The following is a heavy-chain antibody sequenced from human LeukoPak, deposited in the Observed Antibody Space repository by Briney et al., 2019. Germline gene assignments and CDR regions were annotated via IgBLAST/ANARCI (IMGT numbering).Heavy chain of an antibody. CDR2: INSDGSST. J-gene: IGHJ4*02. CDR3: ARETDYGGNSVAY. CDR1: GFTFSSYW. Sequence: GGSLRLSCAASGFTFSSYWMHWVRQAPGKGLVWVSRINSDGSSTSYADSVKGRFTISRDNAKNTLYLQTNSLRAEDTAVYYCARETDYGGNSVAYWGQGTLVTVSS. V-gene: IGHV3-74*01. D-gene: IGHD4-23*01.